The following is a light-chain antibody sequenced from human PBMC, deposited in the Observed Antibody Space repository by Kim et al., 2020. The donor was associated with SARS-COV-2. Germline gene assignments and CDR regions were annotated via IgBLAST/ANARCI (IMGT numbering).Light chain of an antibody. CDR3: LQHSTYPIT. V-gene: IGKV1-17*01. CDR1: QDIRND. J-gene: IGKJ5*01. Sequence: ASVGDRVTISFRERQDIRNDLGWYQQNPGRAPKRLIYGASSLQSGVPSRFSGSGSGTEFTLTISSVQPEDFATYFCLQHSTYPITFGQGTRLEIK. CDR2: GAS.